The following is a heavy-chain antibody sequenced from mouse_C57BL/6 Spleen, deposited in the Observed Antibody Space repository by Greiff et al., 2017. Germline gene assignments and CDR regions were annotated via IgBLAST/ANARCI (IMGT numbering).Heavy chain of an antibody. V-gene: IGHV1-55*01. CDR1: GYTFTRYW. CDR3: ARWDYECGVDY. J-gene: IGHJ2*01. Sequence: QVQLQQPGAELVKPGASVKMSCKASGYTFTRYWITWVKQRPGQGLEWIGDIYPGSGSTNYNEKFKSKATLTGDTSSSTAYLQLNSLTSEDSAVDYCARWDYECGVDYWGQGTTRTVSS. D-gene: IGHD2-4*01. CDR2: IYPGSGST.